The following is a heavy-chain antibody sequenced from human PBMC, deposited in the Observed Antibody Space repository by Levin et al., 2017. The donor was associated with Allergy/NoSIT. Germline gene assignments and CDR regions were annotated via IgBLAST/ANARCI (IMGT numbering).Heavy chain of an antibody. V-gene: IGHV4-59*01. J-gene: IGHJ5*02. CDR3: AREGASAAPYVYYNWFDP. CDR1: GVSISNYR. CDR2: IFYSGTT. D-gene: IGHD5-12*01. Sequence: GSLRLSCSVSGVSISNYRWSWIRQSPGKGLEWIGHIFYSGTTINYNPSLRSRVTMSVDTSKNQLSLKLNSVTAADTAIYFCAREGASAAPYVYYNWFDPWGQGILVTVSS.